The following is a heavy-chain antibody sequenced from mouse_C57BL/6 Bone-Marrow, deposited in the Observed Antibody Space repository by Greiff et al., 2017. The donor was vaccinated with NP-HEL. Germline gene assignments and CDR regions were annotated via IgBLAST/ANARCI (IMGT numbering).Heavy chain of an antibody. CDR3: AKSLDYYGSSYVGFDY. V-gene: IGHV2-4*01. CDR2: IWSGGST. J-gene: IGHJ2*01. CDR1: GFSLTSYG. D-gene: IGHD1-1*01. Sequence: VKLVESGPGLVQPSQSLSITCTVSGFSLTSYGVHWVRQPPGKGLEWLGVIWSGGSTDYNAAFISRLSISKDNSKSQVFFKMNSLQADDTAIYYCAKSLDYYGSSYVGFDYWGQGTTLTVST.